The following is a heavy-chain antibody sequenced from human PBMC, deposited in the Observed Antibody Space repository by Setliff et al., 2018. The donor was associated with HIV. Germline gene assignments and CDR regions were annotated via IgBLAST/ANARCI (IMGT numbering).Heavy chain of an antibody. D-gene: IGHD6-19*01. Sequence: ASVKVSCKASGYTFTSYGITWVRQAPGQGLEWMGWISAYNGNTNFAQRLQGRVTMTTDTSTSTAYMELRSLRSDDTAVYYCARAPVSSGWYKGRFDPWGQGTLVTVSS. V-gene: IGHV1-18*01. J-gene: IGHJ5*02. CDR2: ISAYNGNT. CDR1: GYTFTSYG. CDR3: ARAPVSSGWYKGRFDP.